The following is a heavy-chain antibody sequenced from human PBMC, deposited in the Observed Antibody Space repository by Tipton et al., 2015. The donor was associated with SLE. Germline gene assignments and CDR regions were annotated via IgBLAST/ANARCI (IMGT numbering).Heavy chain of an antibody. CDR3: ARQRLRLLSPLDA. D-gene: IGHD3-10*01. Sequence: TLSLTCIVSGASISGYFWSWIRQPPGKGLEWIGYMYRSGTTYSSPSLKSRVTLSLDKSQNQFSLKLTSVTAADTAVYYCARQRLRLLSPLDAWGQGTTVTVS. CDR1: GASISGYF. CDR2: MYRSGTT. J-gene: IGHJ6*02. V-gene: IGHV4-59*08.